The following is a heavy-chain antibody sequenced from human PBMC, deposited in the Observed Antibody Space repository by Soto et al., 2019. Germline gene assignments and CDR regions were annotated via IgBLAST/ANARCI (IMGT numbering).Heavy chain of an antibody. J-gene: IGHJ3*02. CDR1: GGSFSGYY. Sequence: SETVSLTCAVYGGSFSGYYWSWIRQPPGKGLEWIGEINHSGSTNYNPSLKSRVTISVDTSKNQFSLKLSSVTAADTAVYYCARARSGDLASSGAFDIWGQVKIFTVS. CDR3: ARARSGDLASSGAFDI. D-gene: IGHD3-3*02. V-gene: IGHV4-34*01. CDR2: INHSGST.